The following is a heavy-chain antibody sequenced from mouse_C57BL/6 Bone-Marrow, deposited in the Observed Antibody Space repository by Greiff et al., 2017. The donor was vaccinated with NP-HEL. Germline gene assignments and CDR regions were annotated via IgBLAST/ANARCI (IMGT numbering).Heavy chain of an antibody. CDR3: TTILRNYYAMDY. J-gene: IGHJ4*01. D-gene: IGHD1-1*01. V-gene: IGHV14-4*01. CDR1: GFNIKDDY. Sequence: VQLKESGAELVRPGASVKLSCTASGFNIKDDYMHWVKQRPEQGLEWIGWIDPENGDTEYASKFQGKATITADTSSNTAYLQLSSLTSEDTAVYYWTTILRNYYAMDYWGQGTSVTVSS. CDR2: IDPENGDT.